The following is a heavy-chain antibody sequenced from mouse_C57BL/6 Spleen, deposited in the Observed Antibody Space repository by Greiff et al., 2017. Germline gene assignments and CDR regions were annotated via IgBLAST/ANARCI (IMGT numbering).Heavy chain of an antibody. V-gene: IGHV1-9*01. CDR2: ILPGSGST. J-gene: IGHJ2*01. CDR1: GYTFTGYW. D-gene: IGHD3-2*01. Sequence: VQLQQSGAELMKPGASVKLSCKATGYTFTGYWIEWVKQRPGHGLEWIGEILPGSGSTNYNEKFKGKATLTADTSSNTAYMHLSSLTTEDSAIYYYARSMTARAIYYFDYWGQGTTLTVSS. CDR3: ARSMTARAIYYFDY.